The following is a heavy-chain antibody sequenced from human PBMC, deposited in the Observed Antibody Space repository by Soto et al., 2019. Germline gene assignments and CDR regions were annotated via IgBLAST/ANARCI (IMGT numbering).Heavy chain of an antibody. V-gene: IGHV3-23*01. CDR3: VLWPPYYFDY. D-gene: IGHD3-10*01. CDR1: GFTFSSYA. J-gene: IGHJ4*02. CDR2: ISGSGGST. Sequence: EVPLLESGGGLVQPGGSLRLSCAASGFTFSSYAMSWVRQAPGKGLEWVSAISGSGGSTYYADSVKGRFTISRDNSKTTLYLQMTSLRAEDTAVYYCVLWPPYYFDYWGQGTLVTVSS.